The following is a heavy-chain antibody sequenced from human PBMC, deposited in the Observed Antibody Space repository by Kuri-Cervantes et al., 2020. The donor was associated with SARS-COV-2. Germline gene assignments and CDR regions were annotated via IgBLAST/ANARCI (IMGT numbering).Heavy chain of an antibody. CDR2: IYYSGST. Sequence: GSLRLSCTVSGGSISSYYRSWIRHPPGKGLEWIGYIYYSGSTNYNPSLKSRVTISVDTSKNQFSLKLSSVTAADTAVYYCARGSGSWDFDYWGQGTLVTVSS. CDR3: ARGSGSWDFDY. V-gene: IGHV4-59*01. D-gene: IGHD6-13*01. CDR1: GGSISSYY. J-gene: IGHJ4*02.